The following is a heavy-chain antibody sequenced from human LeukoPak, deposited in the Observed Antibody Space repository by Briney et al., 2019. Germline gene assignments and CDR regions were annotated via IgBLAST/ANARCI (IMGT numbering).Heavy chain of an antibody. J-gene: IGHJ6*02. V-gene: IGHV4-4*07. Sequence: SETLSLTCSVSGGSISSYYWSWIRQPAEKGLEWIGRVYSSGSTNYNPSLKSRVTMSVDTSKNQISLKLSSVTAADTAVYYCARVDPYYYYYGMDAWGQGTTVTVSS. D-gene: IGHD3-9*01. CDR3: ARVDPYYYYYGMDA. CDR1: GGSISSYY. CDR2: VYSSGST.